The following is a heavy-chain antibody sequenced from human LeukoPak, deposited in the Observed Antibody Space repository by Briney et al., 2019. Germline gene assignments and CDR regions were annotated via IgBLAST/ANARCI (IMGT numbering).Heavy chain of an antibody. CDR2: INTDGSTT. D-gene: IGHD2-21*02. V-gene: IGHV3-74*01. CDR1: GFTFSNYW. CDR3: VTNPIVVVTSVKY. Sequence: PGGSLSLSCVASGFTFSNYWMHWVRQDPLKGLVWVSRINTDGSTTTYRDSVKGRFTISRDNAKNTLYLQMNSLRVEDTAVYYCVTNPIVVVTSVKYWGQGRLVTVSS. J-gene: IGHJ4*03.